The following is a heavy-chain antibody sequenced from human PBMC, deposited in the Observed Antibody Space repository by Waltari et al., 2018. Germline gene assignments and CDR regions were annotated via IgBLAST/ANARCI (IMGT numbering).Heavy chain of an antibody. CDR1: GYTLSELS. CDR3: AIDSSGWYYFDY. CDR2: FDPEDGKI. V-gene: IGHV1-24*01. Sequence: QAQPVQSGPAVKKPGASVKVSCRVSGYTLSELSMHWVRQAPGKGLEWMGGFDPEDGKIVYAKRFQGRVTMTEDTSTDTAYMELSSLKSGDTAVYFCAIDSSGWYYFDYWGQGTLVTVSS. J-gene: IGHJ4*02. D-gene: IGHD6-19*01.